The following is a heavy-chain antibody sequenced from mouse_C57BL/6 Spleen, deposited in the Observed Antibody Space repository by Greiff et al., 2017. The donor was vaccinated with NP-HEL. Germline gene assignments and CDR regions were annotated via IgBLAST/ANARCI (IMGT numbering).Heavy chain of an antibody. CDR1: GFTFSDYG. D-gene: IGHD1-1*02. Sequence: EVMLVESGGGLVKPGGSLKLSCAASGFTFSDYGMHWVRQAPEKGLEWVAYISRGSGTIYYADTVKGRFTISRDNAKNTLFLHMTSLRYEDTDICYCARPDYCGGGFDYWGKGTTLTVSS. CDR2: ISRGSGTI. CDR3: ARPDYCGGGFDY. V-gene: IGHV5-17*01. J-gene: IGHJ2*01.